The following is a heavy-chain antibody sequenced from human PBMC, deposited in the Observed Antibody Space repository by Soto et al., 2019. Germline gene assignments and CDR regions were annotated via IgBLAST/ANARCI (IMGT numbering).Heavy chain of an antibody. D-gene: IGHD3-9*01. J-gene: IGHJ4*02. CDR1: GGTFRIYG. Sequence: SVKVSCKVSGGTFRIYGISWVRQAPGQGLEWMGGIIPTFGTPSYAQNFQGRVTITADESTSTAYMDLSSLRSEDTALYYCARAGMNGYYWYFDSWGQRTLVAVCS. CDR2: IIPTFGTP. CDR3: ARAGMNGYYWYFDS. V-gene: IGHV1-69*13.